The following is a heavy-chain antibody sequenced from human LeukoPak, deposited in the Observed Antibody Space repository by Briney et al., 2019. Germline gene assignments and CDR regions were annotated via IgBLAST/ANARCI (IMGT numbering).Heavy chain of an antibody. CDR1: GGSINSYY. J-gene: IGHJ4*02. CDR2: IHYSGST. D-gene: IGHD6-13*01. V-gene: IGHV4-59*01. CDR3: ARRVHSSSWSSYFDY. Sequence: PSETLSLTCTVSGGSINSYYWSWLRQPPGRGLEWVGSIHYSGSTSYNPSLRSRVTISVDKSKNQFFLKLSSVTATDTAVYYCARRVHSSSWSSYFDYWGQGTLVTVSS.